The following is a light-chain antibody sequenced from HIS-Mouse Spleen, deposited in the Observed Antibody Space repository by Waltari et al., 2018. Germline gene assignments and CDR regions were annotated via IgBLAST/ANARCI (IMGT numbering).Light chain of an antibody. CDR3: YSTDSSGNHRV. CDR2: EDS. J-gene: IGLJ2*01. CDR1: ALPTKY. Sequence: SYELTQSPSVSVSPGQTARITCSGDALPTKYAYWYQQKSRQAPVLVIYEDSKRPSGIPEGFSGSSSGTMATLTISGAQVEDEADYYCYSTDSSGNHRVFGGGTKLTVL. V-gene: IGLV3-10*01.